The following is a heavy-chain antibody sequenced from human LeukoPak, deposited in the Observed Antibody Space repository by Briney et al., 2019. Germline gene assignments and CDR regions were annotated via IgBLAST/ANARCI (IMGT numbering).Heavy chain of an antibody. CDR3: AREGYYDILTGPSDWFDP. CDR2: INHSGST. J-gene: IGHJ5*02. CDR1: GGSFSGYY. V-gene: IGHV4-34*01. D-gene: IGHD3-9*01. Sequence: SETLSLTCAVYGGSFSGYYWSWIRQPPGKGLEWIGEINHSGSTNYNPSLKSRVTISVDTSKNQFSLKLSSVTAADTAVYYCAREGYYDILTGPSDWFDPWGQGTLVTVSS.